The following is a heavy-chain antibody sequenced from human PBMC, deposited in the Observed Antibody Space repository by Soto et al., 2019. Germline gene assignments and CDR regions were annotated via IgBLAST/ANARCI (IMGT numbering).Heavy chain of an antibody. CDR2: IGGAGVST. V-gene: IGHV3-23*01. CDR1: GFTFSTFA. J-gene: IGHJ4*02. Sequence: SVGSLRLSCAGSGFTFSTFAMSWVRQAPGKGLEWVSGIGGAGVSTFYADSVKGRFTISRDNSKNTLYLQMNSLGADDTAVYYCAKSYGGNARFDYWGQGTLVTVSS. CDR3: AKSYGGNARFDY. D-gene: IGHD4-17*01.